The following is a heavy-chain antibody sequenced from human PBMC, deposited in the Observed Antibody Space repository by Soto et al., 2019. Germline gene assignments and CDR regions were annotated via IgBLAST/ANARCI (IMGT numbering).Heavy chain of an antibody. CDR2: IYYSGST. D-gene: IGHD3-3*01. CDR3: AQGGRFLEWSHFDY. CDR1: GGSISSYY. J-gene: IGHJ4*02. V-gene: IGHV4-59*01. Sequence: QVQLQESGPGLVKPSETLSLTCTVSGGSISSYYWSWIRQPPGQGLEWIGYIYYSGSTNYNPSLKSRVTISVDTSKNQGSLKLSSVTAADTAVYYCAQGGRFLEWSHFDYWGQGTLVTVSS.